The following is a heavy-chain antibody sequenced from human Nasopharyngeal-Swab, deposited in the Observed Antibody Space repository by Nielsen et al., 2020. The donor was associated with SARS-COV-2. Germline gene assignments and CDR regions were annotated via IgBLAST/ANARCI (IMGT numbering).Heavy chain of an antibody. CDR1: GFTFSSYS. D-gene: IGHD3-22*01. CDR3: AREHYYDSSGYYLLYYYYMDV. CDR2: ISSSSSTI. J-gene: IGHJ6*03. V-gene: IGHV3-48*01. Sequence: GESLKISCAASGFTFSSYSMNWVRQAPGKGLEWVSYISSSSSTIYYADSVKGRLTISRDNAKNSLYLQMNSMRAEDTAVYYCAREHYYDSSGYYLLYYYYMDVWGKGTTVTVSS.